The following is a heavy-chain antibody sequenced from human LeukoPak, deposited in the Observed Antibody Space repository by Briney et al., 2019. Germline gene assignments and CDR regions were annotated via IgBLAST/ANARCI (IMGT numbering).Heavy chain of an antibody. CDR3: ARPTDYGDAFDI. CDR1: GGSIGSSY. D-gene: IGHD4-17*01. J-gene: IGHJ3*02. V-gene: IGHV4-59*08. Sequence: KPSETLSLTCTVSGGSIGSSYWSWIRQPPGKGLEWIGYMYYSGITNYNPSLESRVTISVGTSKNQFSLKLSSVTAADTAVYYCARPTDYGDAFDIWGQGTIVTVSS. CDR2: MYYSGIT.